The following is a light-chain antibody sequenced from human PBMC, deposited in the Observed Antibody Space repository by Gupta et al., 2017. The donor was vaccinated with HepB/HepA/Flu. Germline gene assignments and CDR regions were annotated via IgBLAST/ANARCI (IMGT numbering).Light chain of an antibody. CDR1: QTVRSDF. V-gene: IGKV3-20*01. CDR3: QQYDNSPPLT. CDR2: GAS. Sequence: ILLTQSPGTLSLSPGERATLSCRASQTVRSDFLAWYQDEPGQAPRLLVYGASSRVAGIPDRFSGTGSGTDFTLTISRLEPEDFAVYYCQQYDNSPPLTFGGGTKVEIK. J-gene: IGKJ4*01.